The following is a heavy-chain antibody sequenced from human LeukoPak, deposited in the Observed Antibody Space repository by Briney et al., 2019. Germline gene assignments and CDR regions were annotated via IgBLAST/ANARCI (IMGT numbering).Heavy chain of an antibody. CDR2: ISTYNGNT. Sequence: ASVKVSCKASGYTFTSYGISWVRQAPGQGLEWMGWISTYNGNTNYAQKLQGRVTMTTDTSTSTAYMELRSLRSDDTAVYYCARLYCSSTSCLPPYYYYGMDVWGQGITVTVSS. CDR3: ARLYCSSTSCLPPYYYYGMDV. CDR1: GYTFTSYG. J-gene: IGHJ6*02. V-gene: IGHV1-18*01. D-gene: IGHD2-2*01.